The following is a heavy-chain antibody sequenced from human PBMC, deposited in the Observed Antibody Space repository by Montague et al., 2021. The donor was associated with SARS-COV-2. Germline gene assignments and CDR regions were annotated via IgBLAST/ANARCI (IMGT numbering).Heavy chain of an antibody. V-gene: IGHV4-39*02. J-gene: IGHJ4*02. Sequence: SETLSLTCSVSSGSIISSGYYWGWIRQPPGKELEWIGHIYSSGTTYYNPSLQSRGTISVDTSKNHLSLRLTSVTAADTAVYFCARGLIRGVTTPFDYWGQGSQVTVSS. CDR1: SGSIISSGYY. D-gene: IGHD3-10*01. CDR3: ARGLIRGVTTPFDY. CDR2: IYSSGTT.